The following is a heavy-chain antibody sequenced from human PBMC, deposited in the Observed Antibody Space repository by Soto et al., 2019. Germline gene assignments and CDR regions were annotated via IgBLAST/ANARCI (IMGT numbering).Heavy chain of an antibody. CDR3: ARYQLLFVGWFDP. Sequence: EVQLVESGGGLVQPGGSLRLSCAASGFTFSSYWMSWVRQPPGKGLERVANIKQEGSEKYYVDSVKSRCTISRDNTKNSLYLQMNSLRAEDTAVYYCARYQLLFVGWFDPWGQGTLVTVSS. J-gene: IGHJ5*02. CDR1: GFTFSSYW. D-gene: IGHD2-2*01. CDR2: IKQEGSEK. V-gene: IGHV3-7*01.